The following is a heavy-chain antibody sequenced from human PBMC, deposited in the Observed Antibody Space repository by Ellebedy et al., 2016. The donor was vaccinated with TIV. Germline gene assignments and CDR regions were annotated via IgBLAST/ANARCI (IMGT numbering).Heavy chain of an antibody. J-gene: IGHJ4*02. CDR2: MHGSGRGI. Sequence: GESLKISCEASGFTFSAFAMGWVRQTPGKGLEWVSGMHGSGRGISYSESVKGRFIISRDNSKNILYLQMNSLRAAYTAIYYCARGRSGTYIHHAFNYWGRGTLVTVSS. CDR1: GFTFSAFA. D-gene: IGHD1-14*01. V-gene: IGHV3-23*01. CDR3: ARGRSGTYIHHAFNY.